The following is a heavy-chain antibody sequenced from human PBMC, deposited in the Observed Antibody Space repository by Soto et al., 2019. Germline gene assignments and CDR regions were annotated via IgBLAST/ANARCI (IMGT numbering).Heavy chain of an antibody. CDR2: VYYSGST. Sequence: SETLSLTCTVSGGSISSYYWSWIRQPPGKGLEWIGYVYYSGSTNYNPSLKSRVTISVDTSKNQFSLKLSSVTAADTAVYYRARTPQSSRYYYYGMDVWGQGTTVTVSS. CDR1: GGSISSYY. J-gene: IGHJ6*02. D-gene: IGHD6-6*01. V-gene: IGHV4-59*01. CDR3: ARTPQSSRYYYYGMDV.